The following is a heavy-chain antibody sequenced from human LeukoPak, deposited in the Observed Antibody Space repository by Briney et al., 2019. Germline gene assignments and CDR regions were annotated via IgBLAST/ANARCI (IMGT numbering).Heavy chain of an antibody. CDR2: MNPNSGNT. CDR3: ARSLTMVRGVSL. CDR1: GYTFTSYD. Sequence: ASVKVSCKASGYTFTSYDINWVRQATGQGLEWMGWMNPNSGNTGYAQKFQGRVTMTRNTSISTAYMELSRLRSDDTAVYYCARSLTMVRGVSLWGQGTLVTVSS. J-gene: IGHJ4*02. V-gene: IGHV1-8*01. D-gene: IGHD3-10*01.